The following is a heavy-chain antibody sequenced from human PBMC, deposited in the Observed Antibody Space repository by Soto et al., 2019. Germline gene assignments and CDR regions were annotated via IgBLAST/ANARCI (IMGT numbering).Heavy chain of an antibody. V-gene: IGHV1-8*01. CDR3: ARSAVGITGTTVYYYMDV. CDR2: MNPNSGNT. D-gene: IGHD1-7*01. J-gene: IGHJ6*03. Sequence: ASVKVSCKASGYTFTSYDINWVRQATGQGLEWMGWMNPNSGNTGYAQKLQGRVTMTRNTSISTAYMELSSLRSEDTAVYYCARSAVGITGTTVYYYMDVWGKGTTVTVSS. CDR1: GYTFTSYD.